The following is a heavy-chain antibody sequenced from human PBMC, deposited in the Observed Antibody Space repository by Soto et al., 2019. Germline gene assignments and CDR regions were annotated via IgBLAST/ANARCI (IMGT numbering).Heavy chain of an antibody. D-gene: IGHD3-10*01. V-gene: IGHV3-23*01. J-gene: IGHJ4*02. Sequence: GGSLILSCAASGFTFSSYAMSWVRQAPGKGLEWVSAISGGGSGPNYADSVEGRFTVSGDNAKDTRYLQMNSRRVEDTAVYYCARDRIAGSGSRDNWGQGPLVTV. CDR1: GFTFSSYA. CDR2: ISGGGSGP. CDR3: ARDRIAGSGSRDN.